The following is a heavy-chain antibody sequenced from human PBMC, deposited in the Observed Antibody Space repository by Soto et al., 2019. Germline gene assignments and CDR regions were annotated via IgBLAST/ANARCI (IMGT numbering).Heavy chain of an antibody. V-gene: IGHV1-69*13. D-gene: IGHD3-10*01. Sequence: ASVKVSCKASGGTFSSYAISWVRQAPGQGLEWMGGIIPIFGTANYAQKFQGRVTITADESTSTAYMELSSLRSEDTAVYYCARGGSGSPVQYYYYGMDVWGQGTTVTVSS. CDR3: ARGGSGSPVQYYYYGMDV. CDR2: IIPIFGTA. CDR1: GGTFSSYA. J-gene: IGHJ6*02.